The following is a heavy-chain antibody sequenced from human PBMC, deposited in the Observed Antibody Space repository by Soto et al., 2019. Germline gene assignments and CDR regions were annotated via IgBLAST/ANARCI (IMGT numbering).Heavy chain of an antibody. V-gene: IGHV5-51*01. CDR2: IYPDNSDT. CDR1: GYNFPGYW. CDR3: ARQGAAADTLTLIWFEP. J-gene: IGHJ5*02. Sequence: GESLKISCKGSGYNFPGYWIAWVRQMPGKGLEWMGIIYPDNSDTRYSPSFQGQVTISADKSINTAYVQWSSLKASDTAMYYCARQGAAADTLTLIWFEPWGPGTLVTVSS. D-gene: IGHD6-13*01.